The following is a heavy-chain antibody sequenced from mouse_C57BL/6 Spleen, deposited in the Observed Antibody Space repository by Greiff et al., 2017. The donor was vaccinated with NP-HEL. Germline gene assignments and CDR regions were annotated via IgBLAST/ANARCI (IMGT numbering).Heavy chain of an antibody. J-gene: IGHJ1*03. CDR2: LNPYNGDT. V-gene: IGHV1-20*01. CDR1: GYSFTGYF. Sequence: VQLQQSGPELVKPGDSVKISCKASGYSFTGYFMNWVMQSPGKSLEWIGRLNPYNGDTFYNQKFKGKATLTVDKSSSTAHMELRSLTSEDSAVYYCAREDSPYWYFDVWGTGTTVTVSS. CDR3: AREDSPYWYFDV.